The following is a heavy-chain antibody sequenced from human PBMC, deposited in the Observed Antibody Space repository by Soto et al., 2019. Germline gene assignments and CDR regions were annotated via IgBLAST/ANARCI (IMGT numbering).Heavy chain of an antibody. CDR2: ISYDGSNK. CDR1: GFTFSSYA. V-gene: IGHV3-30*04. J-gene: IGHJ3*02. Sequence: GSLRLSCAASGFTFSSYAMHWVRQAPGKGLEWVAVISYDGSNKYYADSVKGRFTISRDNSKNTLYLQMNSLRAEDTAVYYCARDPSGSLRDAFDIGGQGTMVTVSS. CDR3: ARDPSGSLRDAFDI.